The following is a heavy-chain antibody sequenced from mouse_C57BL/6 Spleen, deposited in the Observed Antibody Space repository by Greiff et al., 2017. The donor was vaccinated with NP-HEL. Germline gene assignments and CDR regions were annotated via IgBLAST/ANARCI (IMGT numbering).Heavy chain of an antibody. CDR3: VGCGTTVVATDYAMDY. J-gene: IGHJ4*01. D-gene: IGHD1-1*01. CDR2: ISSGSSTI. CDR1: GFTFSDYG. Sequence: EVKLVESGGGLVKPGGSLKLSCAASGFTFSDYGMHWVRQAPEKGLEWVAYISSGSSTIYYADTVKGRFTISRDNAKNTLFLQMTSLRSEDTAMYYCVGCGTTVVATDYAMDYWGQGTSVTVSS. V-gene: IGHV5-17*01.